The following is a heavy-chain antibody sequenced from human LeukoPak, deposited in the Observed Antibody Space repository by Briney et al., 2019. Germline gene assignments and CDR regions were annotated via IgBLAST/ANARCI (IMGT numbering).Heavy chain of an antibody. CDR2: ISSSGSTI. J-gene: IGHJ6*02. CDR3: ARTSFSTYYDFWSGPLDYGMDV. D-gene: IGHD3-3*01. V-gene: IGHV3-11*04. CDR1: GFTFSDYY. Sequence: GGSLRLSCAASGFTFSDYYVSWIRQAPGKGLDWVSYISSSGSTIYYADSVKGRFTISRDNAKNSLYLQMNSLRAEDTAVYYCARTSFSTYYDFWSGPLDYGMDVWGQGTTVTVSS.